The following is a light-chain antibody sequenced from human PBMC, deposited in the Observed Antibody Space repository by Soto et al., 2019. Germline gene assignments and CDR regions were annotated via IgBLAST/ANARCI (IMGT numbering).Light chain of an antibody. CDR1: QGISSY. Sequence: AIRMTQSPSSLSASTGDRVTITCRARQGISSYLAWYQQKPGKAPKLLIYAASTLQSGVPSRFSGSGSGTDFTLTISCLQSEDFATYSCQQYYSYRTFGQGTKVEIK. CDR3: QQYYSYRT. CDR2: AAS. V-gene: IGKV1-8*01. J-gene: IGKJ1*01.